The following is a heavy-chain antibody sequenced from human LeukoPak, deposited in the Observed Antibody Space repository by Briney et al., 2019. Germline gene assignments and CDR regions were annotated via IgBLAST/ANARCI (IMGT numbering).Heavy chain of an antibody. D-gene: IGHD3-22*01. CDR1: GGSISSYY. CDR3: ARYGVDSSGYWGFDY. V-gene: IGHV4-59*01. J-gene: IGHJ4*02. Sequence: SVTLSLTCTVSGGSISSYYWSWIRQPPGKGLEWIGYIYYSGSTNYNPSLKSRVTISVDTSKNQFSLKLSSVTAADTAVYYCARYGVDSSGYWGFDYWGQGTLVTVSS. CDR2: IYYSGST.